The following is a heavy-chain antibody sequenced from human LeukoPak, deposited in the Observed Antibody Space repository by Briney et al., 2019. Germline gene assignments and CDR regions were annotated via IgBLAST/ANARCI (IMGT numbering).Heavy chain of an antibody. J-gene: IGHJ4*02. CDR3: AMGSVPYYFDY. V-gene: IGHV5-51*01. CDR2: IYPGDSDT. CDR1: GYSFTSYW. D-gene: IGHD2-8*02. Sequence: GESLLISCKGSGYSFTSYWIGWVGQMPAKCLEWMGIIYPGDSDTRYSPSFQGQVTISADKSISTAYLQWSSLKASDTAMYYCAMGSVPYYFDYWGQGTLVTVSS.